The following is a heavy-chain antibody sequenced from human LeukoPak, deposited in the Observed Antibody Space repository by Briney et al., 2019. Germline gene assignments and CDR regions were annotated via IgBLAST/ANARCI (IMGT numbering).Heavy chain of an antibody. D-gene: IGHD3-3*01. Sequence: SETLSLTCTVSGGSINNYYWNWIRQPPGKGLEWIGYFYYSGSTNSNPSLKSRVTISVDMSKNQFSLKLTSVTAADTAVYYCARIMKGDFWSGHSYYDYYYMDVWGKGTTVTVSS. J-gene: IGHJ6*03. CDR2: FYYSGST. CDR3: ARIMKGDFWSGHSYYDYYYMDV. CDR1: GGSINNYY. V-gene: IGHV4-59*01.